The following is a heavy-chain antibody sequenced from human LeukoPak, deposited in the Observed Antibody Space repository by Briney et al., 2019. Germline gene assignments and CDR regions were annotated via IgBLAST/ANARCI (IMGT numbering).Heavy chain of an antibody. Sequence: GVSLRLSCAASGFTFSSYAMSWVRQAPGKGLEWVAAITGSGGSPYYADSVKGRFTISRDNSKNTLYLQMNSLRAEDTAVYYCAKDRSSYYYDSSGYSPFDYWGQGALVTVSS. V-gene: IGHV3-23*01. D-gene: IGHD3-22*01. CDR2: ITGSGGSP. CDR3: AKDRSSYYYDSSGYSPFDY. CDR1: GFTFSSYA. J-gene: IGHJ4*02.